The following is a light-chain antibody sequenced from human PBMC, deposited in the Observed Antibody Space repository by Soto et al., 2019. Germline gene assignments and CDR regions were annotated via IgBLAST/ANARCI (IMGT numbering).Light chain of an antibody. V-gene: IGKV1-5*03. J-gene: IGKJ1*01. CDR2: KAS. CDR1: QNIDSG. Sequence: DIQMTQSPSTLSASVGDRVTITCRASQNIDSGLAWYQQKPGKAPKLLIYKASTLESGVPIRISGRVSGTEFTLTITSLQPDEFASYYCQQYHFFWTFGQGTRVEIK. CDR3: QQYHFFWT.